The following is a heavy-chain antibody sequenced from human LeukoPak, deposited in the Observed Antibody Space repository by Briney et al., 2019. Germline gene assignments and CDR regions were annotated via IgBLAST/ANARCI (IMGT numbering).Heavy chain of an antibody. V-gene: IGHV3-23*01. D-gene: IGHD3-22*01. J-gene: IGHJ4*02. Sequence: GGSLRLSCAASGFIFSRYAMSWLRHATGKGLVWVSAMKGSGGSTYYEDSVKGRFTISRDNSKNTLYLQMNSLRAEDTAVYYCAKELSFGDYYDSSGYFYGAYFDYWGQGTLVTVSS. CDR3: AKELSFGDYYDSSGYFYGAYFDY. CDR1: GFIFSRYA. CDR2: MKGSGGST.